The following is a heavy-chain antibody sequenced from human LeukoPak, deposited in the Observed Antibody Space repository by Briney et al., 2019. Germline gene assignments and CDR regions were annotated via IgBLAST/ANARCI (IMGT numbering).Heavy chain of an antibody. D-gene: IGHD3-22*01. CDR1: GFTFSRYG. CDR3: AGGSSGYFPVDY. J-gene: IGHJ4*02. Sequence: GRSLRLSCAASGFTFSRYGMHWVRQAPGKGLEWVGVIWYDGSIKYYADSVKGRFTISRDNSKNTLYLQMNSLRAEDTAVYYCAGGSSGYFPVDYWGQGTLVTVSS. CDR2: IWYDGSIK. V-gene: IGHV3-33*01.